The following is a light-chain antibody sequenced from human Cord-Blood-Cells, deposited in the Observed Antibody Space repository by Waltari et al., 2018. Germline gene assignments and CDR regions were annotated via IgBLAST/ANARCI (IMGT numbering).Light chain of an antibody. Sequence: QSALTQPASVSGSPGQSITTSCTGTSSDVGGSNYVSWYQQHPGKAPKLMIYDVSNRPSGVSNRFSGSKSGNTSSLTISGLQAEDEADYYCSSYTSSSAVVFGGGTKLTVL. V-gene: IGLV2-14*01. CDR2: DVS. CDR3: SSYTSSSAVV. CDR1: SSDVGGSNY. J-gene: IGLJ2*01.